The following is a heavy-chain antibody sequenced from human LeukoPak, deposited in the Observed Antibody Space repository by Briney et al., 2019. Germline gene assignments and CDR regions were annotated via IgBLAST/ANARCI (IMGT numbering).Heavy chain of an antibody. CDR2: IYYSGST. CDR3: ARVHHNWFDP. Sequence: PSETLSLTCTVSGGSISSSSYYWGWIRQPPGKGLEWIGYIYYSGSTYYNPSLKSRVTISVDTSKNQFSLKLSSVTAADTAVYYCARVHHNWFDPWGQGTLVTVSS. CDR1: GGSISSSSYY. V-gene: IGHV4-30-4*08. J-gene: IGHJ5*02.